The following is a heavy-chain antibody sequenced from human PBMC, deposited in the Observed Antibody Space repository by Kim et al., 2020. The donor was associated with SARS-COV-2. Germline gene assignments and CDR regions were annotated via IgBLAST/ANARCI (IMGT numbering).Heavy chain of an antibody. CDR3: AREPLVVPAAIHGMDV. V-gene: IGHV4-34*01. Sequence: SLKSRVTISVDTSKNQFSLKLSSVTAADTAVYYCAREPLVVPAAIHGMDVWGQGTTVTVSS. D-gene: IGHD2-2*02. J-gene: IGHJ6*02.